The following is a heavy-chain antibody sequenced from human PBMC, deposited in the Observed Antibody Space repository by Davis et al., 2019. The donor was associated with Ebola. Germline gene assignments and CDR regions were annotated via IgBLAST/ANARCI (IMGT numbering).Heavy chain of an antibody. CDR3: ARFPSYSSGAT. D-gene: IGHD6-19*01. Sequence: PSETLSLTCTVSGGSISSYYWSWIRQPPGKGLEWIGYIYYSGSTNYNPSLKSRVTISVDTSKNQFSLKLSSVTAADTAVYYCARFPSYSSGATWGQGTLVTVSS. CDR2: IYYSGST. CDR1: GGSISSYY. J-gene: IGHJ4*02. V-gene: IGHV4-59*01.